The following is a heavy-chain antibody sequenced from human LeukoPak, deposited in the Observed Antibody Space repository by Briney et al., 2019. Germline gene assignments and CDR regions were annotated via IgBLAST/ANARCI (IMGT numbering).Heavy chain of an antibody. Sequence: SETLSLTCTVSGGSISSYYWSWIRQPPGKGLEWLGSLYFRGNTYYNPSLKSRVSISVDTSKNQFSLRLNSVTAADTAVYFCARQSSPFYFVDYWGQGIPVTVSS. D-gene: IGHD2/OR15-2a*01. CDR2: LYFRGNT. CDR3: ARQSSPFYFVDY. V-gene: IGHV4-59*08. CDR1: GGSISSYY. J-gene: IGHJ4*02.